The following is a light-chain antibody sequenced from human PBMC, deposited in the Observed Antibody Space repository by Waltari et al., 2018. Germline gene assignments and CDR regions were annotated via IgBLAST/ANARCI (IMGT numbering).Light chain of an antibody. CDR1: QSVSSN. J-gene: IGKJ2*01. CDR2: DAS. Sequence: EIALTQSPATLSVSPGGGATLSCRASQSVSSNLAWYQQKPGQAPRLLIYDASTRATGIPARFSGSGSGTEFTLTISSLQSEDFAVYYCQHYNNWPPYTFGQGSKLDIK. CDR3: QHYNNWPPYT. V-gene: IGKV3-15*01.